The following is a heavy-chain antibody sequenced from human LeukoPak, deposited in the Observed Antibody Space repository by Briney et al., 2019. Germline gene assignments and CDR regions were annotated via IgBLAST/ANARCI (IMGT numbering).Heavy chain of an antibody. D-gene: IGHD5-24*01. V-gene: IGHV3-23*01. CDR3: AKGSARYDY. CDR2: INGGGGTT. J-gene: IGHJ4*02. CDR1: GFTFSSYA. Sequence: GGSLRLSCTASGFTFSSYAMSWVRQAPGKGLEWVSSINGGGGTTNYADSVKGRFTISRDNSKNTLYLQMNSLRAEDTAVYYCAKGSARYDYWGQGTLVTVSS.